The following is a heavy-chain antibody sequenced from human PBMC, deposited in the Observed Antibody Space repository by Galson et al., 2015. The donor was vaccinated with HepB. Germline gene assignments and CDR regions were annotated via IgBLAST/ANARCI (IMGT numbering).Heavy chain of an antibody. CDR3: ARNPAYTGWFGP. CDR1: GFIFSTV. CDR2: IVLGSGNT. D-gene: IGHD3-16*01. V-gene: IGHV1-58*01. J-gene: IGHJ5*02. Sequence: SVKVSCKASGFIFSTVQWVRQWVRQTRGQRLEWIGWIVLGSGNTNYAQKFQERVTITRDMSKSTVYMELSSLISEDTAVYYCARNPAYTGWFGPWGQGTLVTVSS.